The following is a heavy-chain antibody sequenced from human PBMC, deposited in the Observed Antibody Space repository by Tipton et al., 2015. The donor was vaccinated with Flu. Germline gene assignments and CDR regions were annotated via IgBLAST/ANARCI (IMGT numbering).Heavy chain of an antibody. CDR3: AGEPSLGMPGYFDY. J-gene: IGHJ4*02. CDR1: GGSIGSFY. D-gene: IGHD2-2*01. Sequence: TLSLTCTVSGGSIGSFYWNWIRQPPGKGLEWIGYIYSNRYTKYNPSLKSRVTISVDTSKKQFSLQLRSVTAADTAVYYWAGEPSLGMPGYFDYWGQGTLVTASS. V-gene: IGHV4-59*12. CDR2: IYSNRYT.